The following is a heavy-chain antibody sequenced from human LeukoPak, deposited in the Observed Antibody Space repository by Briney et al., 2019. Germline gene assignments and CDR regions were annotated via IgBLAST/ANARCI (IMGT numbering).Heavy chain of an antibody. CDR3: ARDYSRGYAWFDP. CDR1: XSXXYY. J-gene: IGHJ5*02. V-gene: IGHV4-31*02. D-gene: IGHD5-12*01. Sequence: XSXXYYWXWXRQXPGKGLEWIGYIYYSGSAYYNPFLKSRVSISVDTSKNQFSLKLTSVTAADTALYFCARDYSRGYAWFDPWGQGILVTVSS. CDR2: IYYSGSA.